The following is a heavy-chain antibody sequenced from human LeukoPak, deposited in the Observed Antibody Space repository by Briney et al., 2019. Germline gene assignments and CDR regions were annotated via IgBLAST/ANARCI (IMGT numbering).Heavy chain of an antibody. Sequence: PGGSLRLSCAASGFTFSSYAMHWVRQAPGKGLEWVAVISYDGSNKYYADSVKGRFTISRDNSKNTLYLQMNSLRAEDTAVYYCAKCGAPYDYVWGSYRPNYYFDYWGQGTLVTVSS. CDR3: AKCGAPYDYVWGSYRPNYYFDY. D-gene: IGHD3-16*02. CDR2: ISYDGSNK. V-gene: IGHV3-30-3*02. CDR1: GFTFSSYA. J-gene: IGHJ4*02.